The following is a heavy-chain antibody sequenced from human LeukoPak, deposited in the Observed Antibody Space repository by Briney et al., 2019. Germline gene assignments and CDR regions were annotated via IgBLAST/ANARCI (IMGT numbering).Heavy chain of an antibody. J-gene: IGHJ6*02. D-gene: IGHD1-1*01. Sequence: KPSETLSLTCTVSGGSISSYYWSWIRQPPGKGLEWIGYIYYSGSTNYNPSLKSRVTISVDTSKNQFSLKLSSVTAADTAVYYCARATSIPGYGMDVWGQGTTVTVSS. CDR2: IYYSGST. CDR3: ARATSIPGYGMDV. V-gene: IGHV4-59*08. CDR1: GGSISSYY.